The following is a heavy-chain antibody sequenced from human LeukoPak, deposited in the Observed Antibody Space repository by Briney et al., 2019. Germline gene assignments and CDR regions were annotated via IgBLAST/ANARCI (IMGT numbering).Heavy chain of an antibody. V-gene: IGHV3-7*05. CDR3: ARDYYDSSGFGAFDI. CDR2: IKEDGSEK. J-gene: IGHJ3*02. Sequence: GGSLRLSCAASGFTFSSYWMSWVRQAPGKGLEWVANIKEDGSEKYYVDSVKGRFTISRDNATNSLYLQMNSLRVEDTAVYYCARDYYDSSGFGAFDIWGQGTMVTVSS. D-gene: IGHD3-22*01. CDR1: GFTFSSYW.